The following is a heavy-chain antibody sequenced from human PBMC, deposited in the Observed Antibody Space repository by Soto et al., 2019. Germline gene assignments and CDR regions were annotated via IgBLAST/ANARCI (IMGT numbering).Heavy chain of an antibody. J-gene: IGHJ4*02. CDR2: IYYSGST. V-gene: IGHV4-59*08. Sequence: SETLSLTCTVSGGSISSYYWSWIRQPPGKGLEWIGYIYYSGSTNYNPSLKSRVTISVDTSKNQFSLKLSSVTAADTAVYYCATSRYYHFWSGYRGFDYWGQGTLVTVSS. CDR3: ATSRYYHFWSGYRGFDY. CDR1: GGSISSYY. D-gene: IGHD3-3*01.